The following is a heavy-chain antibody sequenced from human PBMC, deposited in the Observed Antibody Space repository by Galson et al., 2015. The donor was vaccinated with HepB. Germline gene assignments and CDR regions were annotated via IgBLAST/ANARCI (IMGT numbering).Heavy chain of an antibody. CDR2: VKNKNNGYAT. Sequence: SLRLSCAASGFSFSGSAMHWVRQASGKGLEWVGRVKNKNNGYATTYAASMKGRFTISRDDSKNTAYLQMNSLKTEDTAVYYCTRERGYCSGGRCHYRFDYWGQGTLVSVSS. J-gene: IGHJ4*02. V-gene: IGHV3-73*01. CDR1: GFSFSGSA. D-gene: IGHD2-15*01. CDR3: TRERGYCSGGRCHYRFDY.